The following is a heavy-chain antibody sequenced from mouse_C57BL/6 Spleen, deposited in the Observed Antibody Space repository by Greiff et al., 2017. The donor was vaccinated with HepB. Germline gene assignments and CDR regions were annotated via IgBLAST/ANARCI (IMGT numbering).Heavy chain of an antibody. J-gene: IGHJ3*01. D-gene: IGHD3-2*02. CDR1: GFTFSSYA. CDR3: ARDPGTAQATGY. CDR2: ISDGGSYT. Sequence: EVKVVESGGGLVKPGGSLKLSCAASGFTFSSYAMSWVRQTPEKRLEWVATISDGGSYTYYPDNVKGRFTISRDNAKNNLYLQMSHLKSEDTAMYYCARDPGTAQATGYWGQGTLVTVSA. V-gene: IGHV5-4*01.